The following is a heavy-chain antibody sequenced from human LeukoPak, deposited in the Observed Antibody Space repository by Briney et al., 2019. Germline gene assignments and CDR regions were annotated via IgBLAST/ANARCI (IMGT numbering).Heavy chain of an antibody. CDR2: IYSSGRT. CDR3: ARACGDLYFVH. CDR1: GGSIITYY. J-gene: IGHJ4*02. V-gene: IGHV4-4*07. D-gene: IGHD4-17*01. Sequence: NPSETLSLTCTVSGGSIITYYWSWIRQPAGKGLEWIGRIYSSGRTNYHPSLESGVTMSVDTSKNQFSLNLTSVTAADTAVYYCARACGDLYFVHWGQGILVTVSS.